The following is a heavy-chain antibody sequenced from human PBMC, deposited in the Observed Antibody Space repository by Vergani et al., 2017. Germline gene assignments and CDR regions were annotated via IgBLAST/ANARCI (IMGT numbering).Heavy chain of an antibody. J-gene: IGHJ4*02. D-gene: IGHD3-22*01. Sequence: QVHLQESGPGLVKPSQTLSLTCTVSGGSISSGGYYWSWIRQHPGKGMEWIGYIYYSGSTYYNPSLKSRITISVDTSENQFSLKLSSVTAADTAVYYCAKVDIDSSGSYYFDYWGQGTLVTVSS. V-gene: IGHV4-31*03. CDR1: GGSISSGGYY. CDR2: IYYSGST. CDR3: AKVDIDSSGSYYFDY.